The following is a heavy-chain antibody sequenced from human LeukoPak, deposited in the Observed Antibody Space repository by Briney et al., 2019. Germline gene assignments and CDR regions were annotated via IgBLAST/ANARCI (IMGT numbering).Heavy chain of an antibody. J-gene: IGHJ4*02. V-gene: IGHV3-64D*06. Sequence: GGSLRLSCSASGFACSSYATHWVRQAPGRGLESVSVISSNGDSTYCADSVQGRFTISRDNSKNTLYLQMGSLRAEDTAVYYCVKERYCSGPYRNSGFDHWGQGTLVTVSS. CDR2: ISSNGDST. D-gene: IGHD2-15*01. CDR3: VKERYCSGPYRNSGFDH. CDR1: GFACSSYA.